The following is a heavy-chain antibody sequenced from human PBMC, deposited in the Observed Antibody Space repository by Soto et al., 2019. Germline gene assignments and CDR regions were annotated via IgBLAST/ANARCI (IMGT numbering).Heavy chain of an antibody. D-gene: IGHD2-8*02. V-gene: IGHV3-23*01. Sequence: EMQLSESGGGLVQPGGSLRLSCAASGFTFGSYAMSWVRQAPGKGLEWVSAISGGGSGTYYADSVKGRFTISRDNSKKTLFLQMNSLRVEYTAIYYCAKDPKSTVRFNWFDPWGQGTQVTVSS. CDR1: GFTFGSYA. CDR3: AKDPKSTVRFNWFDP. CDR2: ISGGGSGT. J-gene: IGHJ5*02.